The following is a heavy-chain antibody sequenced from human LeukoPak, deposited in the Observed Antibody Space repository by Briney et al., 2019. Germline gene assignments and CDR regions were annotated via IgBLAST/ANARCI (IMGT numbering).Heavy chain of an antibody. V-gene: IGHV3-21*01. Sequence: PGGSLRLSCAASGFTFSSYSMNWARQAPGKGLEWVSSISSSSSYIHYADSVKGRFTISRDNAKNSLYLQLNNLRAEDTAVYYCATRKCSISACRASSHHCMDFWGKGTTVIVSS. D-gene: IGHD3-10*01. CDR2: ISSSSSYI. CDR1: GFTFSSYS. CDR3: ATRKCSISACRASSHHCMDF. J-gene: IGHJ6*03.